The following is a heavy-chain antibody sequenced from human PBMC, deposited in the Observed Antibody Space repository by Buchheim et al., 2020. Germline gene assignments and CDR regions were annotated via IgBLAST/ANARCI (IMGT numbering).Heavy chain of an antibody. V-gene: IGHV4-31*03. CDR3: AGRLYCRSTSCYSGGYYGMDV. Sequence: QVQLQESGPGLVKPSQTLSLTCTVSGGSISSGGYYWSWIRQHPGKGLEWIGYIYYSGSTYYNPSLKSRVTISVDTSKSQFLLKLSAGTAGETAVYYGAGRLYCRSTSCYSGGYYGMDVWGQGTT. J-gene: IGHJ6*02. CDR2: IYYSGST. D-gene: IGHD2-2*02. CDR1: GGSISSGGYY.